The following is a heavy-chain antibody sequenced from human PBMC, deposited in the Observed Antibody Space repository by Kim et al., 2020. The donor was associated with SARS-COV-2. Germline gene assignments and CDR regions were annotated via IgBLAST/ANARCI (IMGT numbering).Heavy chain of an antibody. Sequence: SETLSLTCTVSGGSISSGGYYWSWIRQHPGNGLEWIGYIYYSGSTYYNPSLKSRVTISVDTSKNQFSLKLSSVTAADTAVYDCARARGGTMIVVVIGAFDIWGQGTMVTVSS. CDR3: ARARGGTMIVVVIGAFDI. D-gene: IGHD3-22*01. CDR1: GGSISSGGYY. V-gene: IGHV4-31*03. CDR2: IYYSGST. J-gene: IGHJ3*02.